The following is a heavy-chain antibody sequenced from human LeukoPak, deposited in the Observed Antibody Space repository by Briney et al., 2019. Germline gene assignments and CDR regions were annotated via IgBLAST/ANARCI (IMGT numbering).Heavy chain of an antibody. CDR1: GFTFSNYA. CDR3: VRSAFHAGSGNYYDY. V-gene: IGHV3-21*01. D-gene: IGHD3-22*01. CDR2: ITSVSSYK. Sequence: GGSLRLSCKASGFTFSNYAMNWVRQAPGKGLEWVSSITSVSSYKYYADSVKGRFTISRDNAENTLYLQMNSLRVEDTAVYYCVRSAFHAGSGNYYDYWGQGTLVTVSS. J-gene: IGHJ4*02.